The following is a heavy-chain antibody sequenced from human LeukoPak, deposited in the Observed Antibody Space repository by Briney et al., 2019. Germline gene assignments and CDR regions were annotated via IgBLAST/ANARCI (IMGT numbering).Heavy chain of an antibody. V-gene: IGHV3-7*01. D-gene: IGHD5-12*01. CDR1: GFTISSYW. CDR2: IKQDGSEN. Sequence: TGGSLRLTCAASGFTISSYWMSWIRQAPGKGLEWVANIKQDGSENYYVASVKGRFTISGDNAKQSPYLQMYIMSAEDTAVYYCATLHLVATTPFDDGGQGTLVTVSS. CDR3: ATLHLVATTPFDD. J-gene: IGHJ4*02.